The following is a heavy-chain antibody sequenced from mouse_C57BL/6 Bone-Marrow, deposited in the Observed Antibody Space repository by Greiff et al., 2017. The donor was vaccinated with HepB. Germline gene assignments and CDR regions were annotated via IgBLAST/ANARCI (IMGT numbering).Heavy chain of an antibody. CDR2: SRNKANDYTT. J-gene: IGHJ1*03. V-gene: IGHV7-1*01. CDR1: GFTFSDFY. CDR3: ARDAGSPWYFDV. Sequence: EVMLVESGGGLVQSGRSLRLSCATSGFTFSDFYMEWVRQAPGKGLEWIAASRNKANDYTTEYSASVKGRFIVSRDTSQSILYLQMNALRAEDTAIYYCARDAGSPWYFDVWGTGATVTVSS.